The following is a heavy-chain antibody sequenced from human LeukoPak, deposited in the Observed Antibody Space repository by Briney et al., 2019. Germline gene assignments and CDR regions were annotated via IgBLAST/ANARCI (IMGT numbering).Heavy chain of an antibody. V-gene: IGHV1-46*01. CDR1: GYTFTSYY. J-gene: IGHJ5*02. CDR2: INPSGGST. D-gene: IGHD3-3*01. CDR3: ARDTRPPYYDFWSGYYTGGGYNWFDP. Sequence: GASVKVSCKASGYTFTSYYMHWVRQAPGQGLEWMGIINPSGGSTSYAQKFQGRVTMTRDTSTSTVYMELSSLRSEDTAVYYCARDTRPPYYDFWSGYYTGGGYNWFDPWGQGTLVTVSP.